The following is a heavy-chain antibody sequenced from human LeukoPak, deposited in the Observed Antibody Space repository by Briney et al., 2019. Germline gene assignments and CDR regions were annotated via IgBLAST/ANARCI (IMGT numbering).Heavy chain of an antibody. J-gene: IGHJ4*02. CDR2: IYNSGST. D-gene: IGHD2-21*02. CDR3: ARGWGPAYCGGDCHRHFDY. CDR1: GGSISGGGYS. V-gene: IGHV4-30-4*07. Sequence: SETLSLTCAVSGGSISGGGYSYNWIRQPPGKGLEWIGYIYNSGSTSYNPSLKSRVTMSVDTSMNHFSLRLSFVTAADTAVYYCARGWGPAYCGGDCHRHFDYWGQGALVTVCS.